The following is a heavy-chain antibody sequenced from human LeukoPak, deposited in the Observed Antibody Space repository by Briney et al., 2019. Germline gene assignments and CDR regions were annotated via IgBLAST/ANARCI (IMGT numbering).Heavy chain of an antibody. CDR3: AREEPQPDGFDI. V-gene: IGHV6-1*01. CDR2: TYYRSKWYN. Sequence: PSETLSLTCTVSGGSISSYYWNWIRQSPSRGLEWLGRTYYRSKWYNDYAVSVKSRITINPDTSKNQFSLQLNSVTPEDTAVYYCAREEPQPDGFDIWGQGTMVTVSS. D-gene: IGHD1-26*01. CDR1: GGSISSYY. J-gene: IGHJ3*02.